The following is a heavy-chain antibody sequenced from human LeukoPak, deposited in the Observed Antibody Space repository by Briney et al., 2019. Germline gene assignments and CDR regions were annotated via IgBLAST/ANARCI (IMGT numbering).Heavy chain of an antibody. CDR2: INANSGDT. CDR3: AKDYQTYDFWSGYYFDY. V-gene: IGHV1-2*02. D-gene: IGHD3-3*01. CDR1: GHTFTGYY. J-gene: IGHJ4*02. Sequence: ASVKVSCKASGHTFTGYYMHWVRQAPGQGLEWMGWINANSGDTNYAQKFQGRVTMTRDTSISTAYMELSRLRSDDTAVYYCAKDYQTYDFWSGYYFDYWGQGTLVTVSS.